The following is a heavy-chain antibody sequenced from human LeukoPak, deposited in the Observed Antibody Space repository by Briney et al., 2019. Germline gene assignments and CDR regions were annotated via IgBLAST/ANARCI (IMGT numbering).Heavy chain of an antibody. CDR3: ARAGWSGYYGNWFDP. CDR1: GGSMSSYY. Sequence: PSETLSLTCTVSGGSMSSYYWSWIRQPPGKGLEWIGYIYYSGSTNYNPSLKSRVTISVDTSKNQFTLKLSSVTAADTAVYYCARAGWSGYYGNWFDPWGQGTLVVVSS. D-gene: IGHD3-3*01. V-gene: IGHV4-59*01. J-gene: IGHJ5*02. CDR2: IYYSGST.